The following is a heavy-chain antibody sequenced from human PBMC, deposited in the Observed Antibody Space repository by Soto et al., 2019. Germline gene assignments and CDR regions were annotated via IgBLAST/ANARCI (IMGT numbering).Heavy chain of an antibody. CDR3: ARDQGRSYGYNYYNYGMDV. CDR1: GYTFTSYG. V-gene: IGHV1-18*04. D-gene: IGHD5-18*01. Sequence: ASVKHCCKASGYTFTSYGISWVRQAPGQGLEWMGWISAYNGNTNYAQKLQGRVTMTTDASTSTAYMELRILRSDDTAVYYCARDQGRSYGYNYYNYGMDVWGQGTTVTVSS. CDR2: ISAYNGNT. J-gene: IGHJ6*02.